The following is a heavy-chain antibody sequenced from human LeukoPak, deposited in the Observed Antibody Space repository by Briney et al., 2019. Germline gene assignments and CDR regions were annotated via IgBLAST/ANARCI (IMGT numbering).Heavy chain of an antibody. D-gene: IGHD6-13*01. V-gene: IGHV4-30-2*02. CDR1: GGTITSGGYS. J-gene: IGHJ4*02. Sequence: SQTLSLTCAVSGGTITSGGYSWSWIRQPPGMGLEWIGYISQSGSTYYNPSLKSRVTISVDTSKNQFSLKLSSVTAADTAVYYCASDSSSWFKYDYWGQGTLVTVTS. CDR3: ASDSSSWFKYDY. CDR2: ISQSGST.